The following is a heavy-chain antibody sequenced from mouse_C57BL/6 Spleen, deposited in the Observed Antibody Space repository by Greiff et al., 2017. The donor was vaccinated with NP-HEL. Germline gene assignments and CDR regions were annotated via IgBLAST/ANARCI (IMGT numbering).Heavy chain of an antibody. CDR1: GFNIKNTY. Sequence: EVQLQQSVAELVRPGASVKLSCTASGFNIKNTYMHWVKQRPEQGLEWIGRIDPANGNTKYAPKFQGKATLTADPSSNTAYLQLSSLTSEDTAIYCCALGQLRLPPFDYWGQGTTLTVSS. CDR2: IDPANGNT. V-gene: IGHV14-3*01. CDR3: ALGQLRLPPFDY. D-gene: IGHD3-2*02. J-gene: IGHJ2*01.